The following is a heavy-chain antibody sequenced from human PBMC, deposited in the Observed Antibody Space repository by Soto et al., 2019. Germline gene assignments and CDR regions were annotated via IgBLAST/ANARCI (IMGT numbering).Heavy chain of an antibody. V-gene: IGHV3-33*01. Sequence: QVQLVEPGGGVVQPGRSLRLSCAASGFTFSSYGMHWVRQAPGKGLEWVAVIWYDGSNKYYADSVKGRFTISRDNSKNTLYLQMNSLRAEDTAVYYCARESGLDSSGWYWFDPWGQGTLVTVSS. CDR3: ARESGLDSSGWYWFDP. CDR2: IWYDGSNK. D-gene: IGHD6-19*01. J-gene: IGHJ5*02. CDR1: GFTFSSYG.